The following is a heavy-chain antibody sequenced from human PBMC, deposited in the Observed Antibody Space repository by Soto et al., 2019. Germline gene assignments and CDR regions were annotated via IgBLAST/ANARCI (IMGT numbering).Heavy chain of an antibody. Sequence: GWCLTLSYAPSGGPFWRYRRHWVPQSPGNGLELVAVIWYDGSNKYYADSVKGRFTISRDNSKNTLYLQMNSLRAEDTAVYYCARERVVVVAATGNYYYYCMDGLGPGPTVPV. CDR1: GGPFWRYR. V-gene: IGHV3-33*01. CDR3: ARERVVVVAATGNYYYYCMDG. D-gene: IGHD2-15*01. CDR2: IWYDGSNK. J-gene: IGHJ6*02.